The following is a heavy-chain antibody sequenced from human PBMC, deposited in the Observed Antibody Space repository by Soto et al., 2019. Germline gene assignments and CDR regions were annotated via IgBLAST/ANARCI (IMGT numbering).Heavy chain of an antibody. CDR1: GYTFTSYD. CDR3: TREFSGYDSGYNWFDP. CDR2: IIPIIGIA. D-gene: IGHD5-12*01. V-gene: IGHV1-69*04. J-gene: IGHJ5*02. Sequence: VASVKVSCKASGYTFTSYDINWVRQATGQGLEWMGRIIPIIGIANYAQKFQGRVTITADKSTSTAYMELSSLRSDDTAVYFCTREFSGYDSGYNWFDPWGQGTLVTVSS.